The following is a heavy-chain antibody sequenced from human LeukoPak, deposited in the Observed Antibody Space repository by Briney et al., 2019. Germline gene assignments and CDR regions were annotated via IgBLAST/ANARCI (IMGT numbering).Heavy chain of an antibody. J-gene: IGHJ4*02. CDR2: IKQDGSEK. CDR1: GFTFSSYW. D-gene: IGHD2-15*01. Sequence: GVSLRLSCAASGFTFSSYWMSWVRQAPGKGLEWVANIKQDGSEKYYVDSVKGRFTISRDNAKNSLYLQMNSLRAEDAAVYYCAKAPVTSCRGAFCYPFDYWGQGTLVTVSS. CDR3: AKAPVTSCRGAFCYPFDY. V-gene: IGHV3-7*03.